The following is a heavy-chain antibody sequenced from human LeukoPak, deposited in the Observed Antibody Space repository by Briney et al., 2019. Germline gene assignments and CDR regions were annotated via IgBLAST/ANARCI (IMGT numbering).Heavy chain of an antibody. CDR2: ISANNGNT. J-gene: IGHJ4*02. Sequence: ASVKVPCKASGYTFTNYGISWVRQAPGQGLEWMGWISANNGNTNYAQKFQVRVTMTTDTSTSTAYMELRSLTSDDTAVYSCVRDLGSGWPDYWGQGTQVTVSS. CDR1: GYTFTNYG. CDR3: VRDLGSGWPDY. D-gene: IGHD6-19*01. V-gene: IGHV1-18*01.